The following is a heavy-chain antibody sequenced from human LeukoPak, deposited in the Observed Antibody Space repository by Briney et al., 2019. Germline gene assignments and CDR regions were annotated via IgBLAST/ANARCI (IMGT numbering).Heavy chain of an antibody. J-gene: IGHJ5*02. CDR2: IYFSGST. Sequence: SETLSLTCTVSGGSISSSSYYWGWIRQPPGKGLEWIGSIYFSGSTYYNPSLKSRVTISVDTSKNQFSLKLGSVTAADTAVYYCARGRRFTMIVVVITHNWFDPWGQGTLVTVSS. V-gene: IGHV4-39*07. D-gene: IGHD3-22*01. CDR1: GGSISSSSYY. CDR3: ARGRRFTMIVVVITHNWFDP.